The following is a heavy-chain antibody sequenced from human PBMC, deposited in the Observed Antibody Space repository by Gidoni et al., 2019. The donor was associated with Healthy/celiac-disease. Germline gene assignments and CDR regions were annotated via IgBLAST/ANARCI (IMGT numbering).Heavy chain of an antibody. CDR2: ISGSGGST. Sequence: EVQLLESGGGLVQPGGSLRLSCAASGFTFSSYAMSWVRQAPGKGLEWVSAISGSGGSTYYADSVKGRFTISRDNSKNTLYLQMNSLRAEDTAVYYCANQEWVVTDPSEVFDIWGQGTMVTVSS. V-gene: IGHV3-23*01. CDR3: ANQEWVVTDPSEVFDI. D-gene: IGHD2-15*01. J-gene: IGHJ3*02. CDR1: GFTFSSYA.